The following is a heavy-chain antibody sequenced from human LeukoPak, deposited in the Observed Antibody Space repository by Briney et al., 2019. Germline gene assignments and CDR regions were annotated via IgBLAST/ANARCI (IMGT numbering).Heavy chain of an antibody. J-gene: IGHJ4*02. Sequence: GASVKVSCKASGYTFTSYAMHWVRQAPGQRLEWMGWINAGNGNTKYSQKFQGRVTITRDTSASTAYMELSSLRSEDTAVYYCARDPGSGSSWYSDYYFDYWGQGTLVTVSS. CDR1: GYTFTSYA. D-gene: IGHD6-13*01. V-gene: IGHV1-3*01. CDR3: ARDPGSGSSWYSDYYFDY. CDR2: INAGNGNT.